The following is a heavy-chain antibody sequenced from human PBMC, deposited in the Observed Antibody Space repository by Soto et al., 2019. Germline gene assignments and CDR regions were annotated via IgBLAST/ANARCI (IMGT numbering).Heavy chain of an antibody. CDR3: ARSTIFGGGYYYYYMDV. CDR2: IIPILGIA. J-gene: IGHJ6*03. Sequence: SVKVSCKASGGTFSSYTISWVRQAPGQGLEWMGRIIPILGIANYAQKFQGRVTITADKSTSTAYMELSSLRSEDTAVYYCARSTIFGGGYYYYYMDVWGKGTTVTVS. D-gene: IGHD3-3*01. V-gene: IGHV1-69*02. CDR1: GGTFSSYT.